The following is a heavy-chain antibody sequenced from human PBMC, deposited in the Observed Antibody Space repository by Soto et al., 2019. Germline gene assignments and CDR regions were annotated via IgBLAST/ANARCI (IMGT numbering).Heavy chain of an antibody. V-gene: IGHV3-30*18. D-gene: IGHD2-2*01. CDR2: ISYDGSNK. Sequence: QVQLVESGGGVVQPGRSLRLSCAASGFTFSSYGMHWVRQAPGKGLEWVAVISYDGSNKYYADSVKGRFTISRDNSKNPLYLQMNSLRAEDTAGYYCAKDNCLSTNCYRLYNWFDPWGQGTLVTVSS. CDR3: AKDNCLSTNCYRLYNWFDP. CDR1: GFTFSSYG. J-gene: IGHJ5*02.